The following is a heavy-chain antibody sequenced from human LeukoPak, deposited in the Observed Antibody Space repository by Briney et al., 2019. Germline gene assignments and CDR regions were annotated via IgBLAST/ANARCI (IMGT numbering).Heavy chain of an antibody. CDR2: ITTNGGTT. J-gene: IGHJ4*02. CDR1: GFTFSTYA. D-gene: IGHD4-17*01. CDR3: VKGPGPTVNFYFDF. Sequence: GGSLRLPCSASGFTFSTYAMHWVRQAPGKGLEYVSAITTNGGTTYYAESSRGRFAISRDNSKNTLYLQMSSLRPEDTAVYYCVKGPGPTVNFYFDFWAREPWSPSPQ. V-gene: IGHV3-64D*06.